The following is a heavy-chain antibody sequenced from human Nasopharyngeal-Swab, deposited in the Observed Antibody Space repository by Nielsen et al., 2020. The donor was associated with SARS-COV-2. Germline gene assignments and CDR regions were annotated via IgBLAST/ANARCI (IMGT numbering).Heavy chain of an antibody. V-gene: IGHV4-61*01. CDR3: ARDASNYGDYYYYYGMDV. CDR2: IYYSGST. J-gene: IGHJ6*02. D-gene: IGHD4-11*01. CDR1: GGSVSSGSYC. Sequence: SETLSLTCTVSGGSVSSGSYCWSWIRQPPGKGLEGIGYIYYSGSTNYNPSLKSRVTISVDTSKNQFSLKLSSVTAADTAVYYCARDASNYGDYYYYYGMDVWGQGTTVTVSS.